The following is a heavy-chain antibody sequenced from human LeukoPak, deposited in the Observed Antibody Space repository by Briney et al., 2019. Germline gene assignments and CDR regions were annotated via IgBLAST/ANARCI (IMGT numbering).Heavy chain of an antibody. V-gene: IGHV1-18*01. Sequence: SVKVSCKASGYTFTSYGISWVRQAPGQGLEWMGWISAYNGNANYAQKLQGRVTMTTDTSTSTAYMELRSLRSDDTAVYYCARDLRYDFWSGYKDVWGQGTTVTVSS. CDR3: ARDLRYDFWSGYKDV. D-gene: IGHD3-3*01. CDR2: ISAYNGNA. J-gene: IGHJ6*02. CDR1: GYTFTSYG.